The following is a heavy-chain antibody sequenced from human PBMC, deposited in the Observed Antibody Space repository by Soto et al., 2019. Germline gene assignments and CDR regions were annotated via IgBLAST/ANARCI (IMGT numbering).Heavy chain of an antibody. D-gene: IGHD2-8*01. J-gene: IGHJ4*02. CDR1: RLTFVGCE. CDR2: IGTRGRTT. CDR3: AGRYCSNDVCHLGLSDF. V-gene: IGHV3-48*03. Sequence: GGSLRLSCAASRLTFVGCEISCVRHSPLKWLEWVSYIGTRGRTTYYADSVKGRFTISRDNARSSLFLQMNSLRVEDTAMYYCAGRYCSNDVCHLGLSDFWGQGILVTVSS.